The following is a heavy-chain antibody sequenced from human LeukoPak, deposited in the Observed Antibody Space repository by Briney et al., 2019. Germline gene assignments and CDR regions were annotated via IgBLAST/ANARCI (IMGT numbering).Heavy chain of an antibody. V-gene: IGHV1-8*01. CDR2: MNPNSGNT. CDR1: GYTFTSYD. Sequence: ASVKVSCKASGYTFTSYDINWVRQATGQGLEWMGWMNPNSGNTGYAQKFQGRVTMTRNTSISTAYMELSSLRSEDTAVYYCARGYDFWSGYPNYYYYMDVWAKGPRSPSP. CDR3: ARGYDFWSGYPNYYYYMDV. J-gene: IGHJ6*03. D-gene: IGHD3-3*01.